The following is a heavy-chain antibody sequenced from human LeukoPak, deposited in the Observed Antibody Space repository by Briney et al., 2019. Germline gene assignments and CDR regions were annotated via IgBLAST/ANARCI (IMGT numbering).Heavy chain of an antibody. Sequence: GGSLRLSCAASGFTFSSYAMSWVRQAPGKGLEWVSAISGSGCSTFYADSVKGRLTISRDNSQNTLHLQMNILSAEDTAVYYCAKDRRFLEWLLLDYWGQGTLVTVSS. CDR3: AKDRRFLEWLLLDY. D-gene: IGHD3-3*01. CDR1: GFTFSSYA. V-gene: IGHV3-23*01. CDR2: ISGSGCST. J-gene: IGHJ4*02.